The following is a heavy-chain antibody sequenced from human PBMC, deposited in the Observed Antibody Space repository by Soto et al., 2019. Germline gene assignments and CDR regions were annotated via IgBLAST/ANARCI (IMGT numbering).Heavy chain of an antibody. CDR3: ARSVGSYNYYYYGMDV. V-gene: IGHV1-18*01. Sequence: ASVKVSCKASGYTFTSYGISWVRQAPGQGLEWMGWINAYNGNTNYAQKFQGWVTMTRDTSISTAYMELSRLRSDDTAVYYCARSVGSYNYYYYGMDVWGQGTTVTVSS. CDR2: INAYNGNT. CDR1: GYTFTSYG. J-gene: IGHJ6*02. D-gene: IGHD1-26*01.